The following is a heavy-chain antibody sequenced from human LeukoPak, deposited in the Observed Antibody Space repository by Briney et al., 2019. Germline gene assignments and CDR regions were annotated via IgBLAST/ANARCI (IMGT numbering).Heavy chain of an antibody. CDR1: GVSIDSGNW. Sequence: PSETLSLTCAVSGVSIDSGNWCIWVRKPPGKGLEWSGEIYHSGSTKYNPSLKSRVTISVDKSKNQFSLRLSSVTAADTAVYYCARGPLIDYWGQGTLVTVSS. CDR2: IYHSGST. CDR3: ARGPLIDY. J-gene: IGHJ4*02. V-gene: IGHV4-4*02.